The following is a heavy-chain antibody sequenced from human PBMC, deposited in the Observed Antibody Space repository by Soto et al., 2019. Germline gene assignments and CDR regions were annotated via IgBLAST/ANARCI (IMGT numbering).Heavy chain of an antibody. CDR3: ARSVDP. J-gene: IGHJ5*02. V-gene: IGHV4-31*03. Sequence: QVQLQESGPGLVKPSQTLSLTCTVSGGSISSGGYYWSWIRQHPGKGLEWIGYIFYSGTTYYNPSPXGXXTISVDTSKNQFSLKLRSVTAADTAVYYCARSVDPWGQGTLVTVSS. CDR2: IFYSGTT. CDR1: GGSISSGGYY.